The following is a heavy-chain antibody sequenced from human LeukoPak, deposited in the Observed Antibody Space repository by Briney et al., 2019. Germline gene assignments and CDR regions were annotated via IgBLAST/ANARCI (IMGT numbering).Heavy chain of an antibody. J-gene: IGHJ4*02. CDR3: ARGESGYSP. CDR1: GYTFIENY. V-gene: IGHV1-2*02. D-gene: IGHD3-3*01. CDR2: INPHTGAA. Sequence: ASVKVSCKVSGYTFIENYIHWVRQAPGQGLEWMGLINPHTGAANYSQKFQGRVTMTRDTPISTAYMHLTRLKFDDTAVYYCARGESGYSPWGQGTPVTVSS.